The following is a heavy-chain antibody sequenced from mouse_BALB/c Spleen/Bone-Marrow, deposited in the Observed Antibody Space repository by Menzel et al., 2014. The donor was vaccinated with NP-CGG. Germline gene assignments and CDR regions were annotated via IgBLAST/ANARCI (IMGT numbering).Heavy chain of an antibody. CDR2: ISGDGRYT. CDR1: GFSFSNYG. D-gene: IGHD2-4*01. J-gene: IGHJ3*01. Sequence: EVHLVESGGGLVKSGGSLKLSCAASGFSFSNYGMSWLRQTPEKRLEWVATISGDGRYTFYSDCVKGRFTISRDNAKNNLYLQLSGLRSEDTALYYCARHAYYDQTEVSFVCWGQGTLVTVSA. V-gene: IGHV5-9-2*01. CDR3: ARHAYYDQTEVSFVC.